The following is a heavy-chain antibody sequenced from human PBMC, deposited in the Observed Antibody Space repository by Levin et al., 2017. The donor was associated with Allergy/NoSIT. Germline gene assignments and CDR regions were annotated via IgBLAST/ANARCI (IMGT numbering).Heavy chain of an antibody. CDR1: GGSISSGSYY. Sequence: PSETLSLTCTVSGGSISSGSYYWSWIRQPAGKGLEWIGRIYTSGSTNYNPSLKSRVTISVETSKNQFSLKLSSVTAADTAVYYCARTYGDHSYRLDYWGQGTLVTVSS. D-gene: IGHD4-11*01. V-gene: IGHV4-61*02. J-gene: IGHJ4*02. CDR2: IYTSGST. CDR3: ARTYGDHSYRLDY.